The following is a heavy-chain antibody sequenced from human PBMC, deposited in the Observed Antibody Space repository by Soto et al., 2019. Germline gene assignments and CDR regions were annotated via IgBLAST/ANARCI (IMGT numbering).Heavy chain of an antibody. D-gene: IGHD6-13*01. CDR3: ARDGSSWYDYYYGMDV. V-gene: IGHV1-69*08. CDR1: GGTFSSYT. Sequence: QVQLVQSGAEVKKPGSSVKVSCKASGGTFSSYTISWVRQAPGQGLEWMGRIIPILGIANYAQKFQGRVTSTADKSTSTAYMELSSLRSEDTAVYYCARDGSSWYDYYYGMDVWGQGTTVTVSS. CDR2: IIPILGIA. J-gene: IGHJ6*02.